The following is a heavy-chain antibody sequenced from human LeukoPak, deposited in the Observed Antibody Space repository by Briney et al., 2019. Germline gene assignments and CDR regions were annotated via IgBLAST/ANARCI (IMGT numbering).Heavy chain of an antibody. CDR3: ARRVSSGWYYFDY. J-gene: IGHJ4*02. CDR1: GGSLSSYY. CDR2: IYYSGSN. Sequence: SETLSLTCTVSGGSLSSYYWSWIRQPPGKGLAWIGYIYYSGSNNYNPSLKSRVTISVDTSKNQFSLKLSSVTAADTAVYYCARRVSSGWYYFDYWGQGTLVTVSS. D-gene: IGHD6-19*01. V-gene: IGHV4-59*08.